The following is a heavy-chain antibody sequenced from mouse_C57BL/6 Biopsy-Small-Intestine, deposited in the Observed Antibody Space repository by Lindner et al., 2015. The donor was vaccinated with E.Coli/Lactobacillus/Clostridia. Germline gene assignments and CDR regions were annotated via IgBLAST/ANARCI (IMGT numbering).Heavy chain of an antibody. D-gene: IGHD3-2*02. CDR1: GYTFTDYY. CDR2: INPYNGGT. CDR3: AREPLQLRLFDY. Sequence: VQLQESGPVLVKPGASVKMSCKASGYTFTDYYMNWVKQSHGKSLEWIGVINPYNGGTSYNQKFKGKATLTVDKSSSTAYMELNSLTSEDSAVYYCAREPLQLRLFDYWGQGTTLTVSS. J-gene: IGHJ2*01. V-gene: IGHV1-19*01.